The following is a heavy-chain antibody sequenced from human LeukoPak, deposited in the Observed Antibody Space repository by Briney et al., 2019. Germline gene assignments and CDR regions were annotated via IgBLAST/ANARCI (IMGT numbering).Heavy chain of an antibody. J-gene: IGHJ4*02. CDR3: ARGRIAARLDFDY. CDR1: GFTFSSYG. CDR2: IWYDGSNK. V-gene: IGHV3-33*01. D-gene: IGHD6-6*01. Sequence: GRSLRLSCAASGFTFSSYGMHWVRQAPGKGLEWVAVIWYDGSNKYYAGSVKGRFTISRDNSKNTLYLQMNSLRAEDTAVYYCARGRIAARLDFDYWGQGTLVTVSS.